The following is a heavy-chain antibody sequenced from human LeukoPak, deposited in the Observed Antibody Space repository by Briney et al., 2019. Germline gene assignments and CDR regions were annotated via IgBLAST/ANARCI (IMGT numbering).Heavy chain of an antibody. V-gene: IGHV4-30-2*01. J-gene: IGHJ4*02. CDR2: INHSGST. CDR1: GGSISSGGYS. Sequence: SQTLSLTCAVSGGSISSGGYSWSWIRQPPGKGLEWIGEINHSGSTNYNPSLKSRVTISVDTSKNQFSLRLSSVTAADTAVYYCARGGIAAAGTFMFDYWGQGTLVTVSS. D-gene: IGHD6-13*01. CDR3: ARGGIAAAGTFMFDY.